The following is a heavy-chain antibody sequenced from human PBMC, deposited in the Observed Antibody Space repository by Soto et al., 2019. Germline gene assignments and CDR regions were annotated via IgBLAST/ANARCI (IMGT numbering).Heavy chain of an antibody. CDR1: GYSFTSYW. D-gene: IGHD3-22*01. CDR3: ARQHPTRYYSDSSGYYNWFDP. Sequence: GESLKISCKGSGYSFTSYWIGWVRQMPGKGLEWMGIIYPGDSDTRYSPSFQGQVTISADKSISTAYLQWSSLKASDTAMYYCARQHPTRYYSDSSGYYNWFDPWGQGTLVTVSS. J-gene: IGHJ5*02. CDR2: IYPGDSDT. V-gene: IGHV5-51*01.